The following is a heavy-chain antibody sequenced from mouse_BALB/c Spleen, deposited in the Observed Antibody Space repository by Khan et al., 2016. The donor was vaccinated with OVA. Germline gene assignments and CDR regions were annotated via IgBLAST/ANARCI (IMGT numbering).Heavy chain of an antibody. CDR2: IAPGSGST. D-gene: IGHD1-1*01. Sequence: DLVKPGASVKLSCKASGYTFTSYWINWIKQRPGQGLECIGRIAPGSGSTYYNEMFKGTATLTVDTSSSTAYIQLSSLSSEDSAVYFCATSNYYCSSLYAMDYWGQGTSVTVSS. V-gene: IGHV1S41*01. CDR1: GYTFTSYW. J-gene: IGHJ4*01. CDR3: ATSNYYCSSLYAMDY.